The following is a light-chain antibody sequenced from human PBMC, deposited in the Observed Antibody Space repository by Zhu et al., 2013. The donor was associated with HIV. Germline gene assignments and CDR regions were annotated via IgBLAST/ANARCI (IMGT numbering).Light chain of an antibody. V-gene: IGLV3-1*01. CDR3: QAWDSGTVV. CDR2: QDS. J-gene: IGLJ2*01. CDR1: KLGDKY. Sequence: SYELTQPPSVSVSPGQTASITCSGDKLGDKYACWYQQKPGQSPVVVIYQDSKRPSGIPERFSGSNSGNTATLTISGTQGMDEADYYCQAWDSGTVVFGGGTKLTVL.